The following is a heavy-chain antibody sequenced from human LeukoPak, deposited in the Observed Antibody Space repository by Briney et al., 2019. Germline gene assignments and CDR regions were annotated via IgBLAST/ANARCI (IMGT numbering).Heavy chain of an antibody. CDR2: IHYSGIT. J-gene: IGHJ4*02. D-gene: IGHD2-15*01. V-gene: IGHV4-59*01. CDR1: GGSISGYY. CDR3: AKRPVVATFDY. Sequence: PSETLSLTCTVSGGSISGYYWSWLRQPPGKGLEWIGFIHYSGITNYNPSLKSRVTISLDMSKNQFSLRLTSVTTADTAVYYCAKRPVVATFDYWGQGTLVTVSS.